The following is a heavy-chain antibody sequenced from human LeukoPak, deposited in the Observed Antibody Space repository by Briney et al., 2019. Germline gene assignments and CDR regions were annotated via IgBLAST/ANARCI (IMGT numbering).Heavy chain of an antibody. V-gene: IGHV4-59*01. Sequence: SETLSLTCTVSGGSISSYYWSWIRQPPGKGLKWIGYIYYSGSTNYNPSLKSRVTISVDTSKNQFSLKLSSVTAADTAVYYCARLRTGTYFYWFDPWGQGTLVTVSS. J-gene: IGHJ5*02. D-gene: IGHD3-10*01. CDR2: IYYSGST. CDR1: GGSISSYY. CDR3: ARLRTGTYFYWFDP.